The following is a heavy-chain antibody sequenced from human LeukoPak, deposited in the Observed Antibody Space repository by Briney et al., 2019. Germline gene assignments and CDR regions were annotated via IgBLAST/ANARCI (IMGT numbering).Heavy chain of an antibody. Sequence: GGSLRLSCAASGFTFSSYSMNWVRQAPGKGLEWVSYISSSGSTIYYADSVKGRFTISRDNAKNSLYLQMNSLRAEDTAVYYCTRTARSYSYDFWSGYSADWGQGTLVTVSS. J-gene: IGHJ4*02. V-gene: IGHV3-48*04. CDR2: ISSSGSTI. CDR1: GFTFSSYS. D-gene: IGHD3-3*01. CDR3: TRTARSYSYDFWSGYSAD.